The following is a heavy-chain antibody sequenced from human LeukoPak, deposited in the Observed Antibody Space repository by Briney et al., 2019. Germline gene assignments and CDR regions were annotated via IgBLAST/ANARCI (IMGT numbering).Heavy chain of an antibody. V-gene: IGHV3-9*01. J-gene: IGHJ4*02. D-gene: IGHD3-10*01. CDR1: GFTFDDYA. Sequence: GGSLRLSCAASGFTFDDYAMHWVRQAPGKGLEWVSGISWNSGSIGYADSVKGRFTISRDNAKNSLYLQMNSLRAEDTALYYCAKVGVDGFFDYWGQGTLVTVSS. CDR2: ISWNSGSI. CDR3: AKVGVDGFFDY.